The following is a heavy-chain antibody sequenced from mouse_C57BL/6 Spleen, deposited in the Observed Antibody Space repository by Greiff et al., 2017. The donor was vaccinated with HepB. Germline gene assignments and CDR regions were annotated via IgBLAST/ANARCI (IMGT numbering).Heavy chain of an antibody. Sequence: EVKLMESGGGLVKPGGSLKLSCAASGFTFSDYGMHWVRQAPEKGLEWVAYISSGSSTIYYADTVKGRFTISRDNAKNTLFLQMTSLRSEDTAMYYCARRTTVEGFDYWGQGTTLTVSS. D-gene: IGHD1-1*01. CDR1: GFTFSDYG. V-gene: IGHV5-17*01. CDR3: ARRTTVEGFDY. CDR2: ISSGSSTI. J-gene: IGHJ2*01.